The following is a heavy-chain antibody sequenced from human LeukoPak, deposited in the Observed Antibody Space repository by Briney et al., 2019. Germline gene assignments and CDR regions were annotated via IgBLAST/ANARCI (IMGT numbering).Heavy chain of an antibody. J-gene: IGHJ6*03. D-gene: IGHD3-10*01. CDR3: ARVEEGYGSGRRENYYYYYMDV. Sequence: SETLSLTCTVSGGSISSSSYYWGWIRQPPGKRLEWIGSIYYSGSTYYNPSLKSRVTISVDTSKNQFSLKLSSVTAADTAVYYCARVEEGYGSGRRENYYYYYMDVWGKGTTVTISS. CDR1: GGSISSSSYY. CDR2: IYYSGST. V-gene: IGHV4-39*07.